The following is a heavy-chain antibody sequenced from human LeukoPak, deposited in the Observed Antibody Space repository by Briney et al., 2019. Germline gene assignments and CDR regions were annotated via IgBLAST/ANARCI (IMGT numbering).Heavy chain of an antibody. CDR3: AGSIRYFDWLFAFDI. D-gene: IGHD3-9*01. CDR1: GYTFTGYY. Sequence: AASVKVSCKASGYTFTGYYLHWVRQAPGQGLEWMGWINPNSSGTNYAQKFQGSVTMTRDTPISTAYMELSRLRFDDTAVYYCAGSIRYFDWLFAFDIWGQGTMVTVSS. V-gene: IGHV1-2*02. J-gene: IGHJ3*02. CDR2: INPNSSGT.